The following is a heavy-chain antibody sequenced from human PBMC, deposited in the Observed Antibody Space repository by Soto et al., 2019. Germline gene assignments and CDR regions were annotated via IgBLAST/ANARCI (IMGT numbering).Heavy chain of an antibody. V-gene: IGHV1-18*01. CDR2: ISAHNGHT. J-gene: IGHJ4*02. Sequence: QVHLVQSGAEVKKPGASVKVSCKGSGYGFTTYGITLVRQAPGQGLEWMAWISAHNGHTNYAQKLQGRVTVTRDTSTSTACMELRSRRTDDPALSYCARGRYGEYWGQGALVSVSP. CDR1: GYGFTTYG. D-gene: IGHD3-10*01. CDR3: ARGRYGEY.